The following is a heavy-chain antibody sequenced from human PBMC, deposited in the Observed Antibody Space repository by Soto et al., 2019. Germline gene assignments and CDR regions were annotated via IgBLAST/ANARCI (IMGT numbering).Heavy chain of an antibody. D-gene: IGHD3-16*01. J-gene: IGHJ6*02. CDR1: GFTFSGYW. CDR2: VNSDGSIT. CDR3: LGKDYYYYAMDV. Sequence: PGGSLRLSCAASGFTFSGYWMHWVRQAPGKGLVWVSRVNSDGSITSYVDSVKGRFTISRDNAKNTLYLQMNSLRAEGTAVYCCLGKDYYYYAMDVWGQGTTVTVSS. V-gene: IGHV3-74*01.